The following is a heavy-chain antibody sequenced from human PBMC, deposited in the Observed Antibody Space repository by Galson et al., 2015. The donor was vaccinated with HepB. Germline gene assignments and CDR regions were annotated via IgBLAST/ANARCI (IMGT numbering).Heavy chain of an antibody. CDR2: VSGSGVGT. CDR1: GFTFSDHA. D-gene: IGHD3-22*01. CDR3: AKDRSDDASGFYFYSMDV. J-gene: IGHJ6*02. Sequence: SLRLSCAASGFTFSDHAMSWVRQAPGKGLEWVSSVSGSGVGTYYADSVNGRFTISRDISINSLYLQMNSLRVDDTAIYYCAKDRSDDASGFYFYSMDVWGQGTTVTVSS. V-gene: IGHV3-23*01.